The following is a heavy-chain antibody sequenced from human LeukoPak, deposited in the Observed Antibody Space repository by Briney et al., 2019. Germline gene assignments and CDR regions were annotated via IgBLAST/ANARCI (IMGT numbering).Heavy chain of an antibody. CDR1: GRYITNYY. CDR2: IYTRESV. J-gene: IGHJ4*02. CDR3: ARRHGRYGEYYFDY. D-gene: IGHD1-14*01. Sequence: SEPLSLTCSASGRYITNYYVHGIRQPAGKGLEWIGRIYTRESVTYKPSLKSRITMSVDASKNQVSLKLRSVTAADTAVFYCARRHGRYGEYYFDYWGQGTLVTVSS. V-gene: IGHV4-4*07.